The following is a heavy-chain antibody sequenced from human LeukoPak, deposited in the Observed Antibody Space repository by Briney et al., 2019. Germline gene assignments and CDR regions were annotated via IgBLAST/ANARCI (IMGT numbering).Heavy chain of an antibody. CDR2: IYYSGST. Sequence: SQTLSLTCTVSGGSISSGGYYWSWIRQHPGKGLEWIGYIYYSGSTYYNPSLKSRVTISVDTSKNQFSLKLSSVTAADTAVYYCARDETGSYGFFDYWGQGTLVTVSS. D-gene: IGHD5-18*01. J-gene: IGHJ4*02. CDR1: GGSISSGGYY. CDR3: ARDETGSYGFFDY. V-gene: IGHV4-31*03.